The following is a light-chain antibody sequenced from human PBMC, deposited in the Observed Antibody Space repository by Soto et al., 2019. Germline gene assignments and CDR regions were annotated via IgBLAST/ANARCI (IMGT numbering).Light chain of an antibody. V-gene: IGKV3-15*01. CDR3: QQYNNWPQT. Sequence: EIVMTQSPATLSVSPGERATLSCRASQSVSSNLAWYQQKPGQAPRLLIYGASTRATGIPARFSGSGSGTEFTLTFSSLQSEDFAVYYCQQYNNWPQTFGGGTKVDIK. J-gene: IGKJ4*01. CDR1: QSVSSN. CDR2: GAS.